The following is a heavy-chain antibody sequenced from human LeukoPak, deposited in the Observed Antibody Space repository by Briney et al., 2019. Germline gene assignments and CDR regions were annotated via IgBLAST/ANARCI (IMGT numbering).Heavy chain of an antibody. CDR3: ARGGLQRIDY. CDR2: IYYSGST. V-gene: IGHV4-39*07. D-gene: IGHD5-24*01. J-gene: IGHJ4*02. CDR1: GGSISSSSYY. Sequence: PSETLSLTCTVSGGSISSSSYYWGWIRQPPGKGLEWIGSIYYSGSTYYNPSLKSRVTISVDTSKNQFSLKLSSVTAADTAVYYCARGGLQRIDYWGQGTLVTVSS.